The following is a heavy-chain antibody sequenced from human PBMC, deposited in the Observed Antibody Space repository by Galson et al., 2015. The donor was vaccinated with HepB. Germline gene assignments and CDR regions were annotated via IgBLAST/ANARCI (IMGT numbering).Heavy chain of an antibody. CDR3: ARSKWGVVAAKSLFDY. CDR1: GYTFTSYA. J-gene: IGHJ4*02. CDR2: INAGNGNT. V-gene: IGHV1-3*01. D-gene: IGHD2-15*01. Sequence: SVKVSCKASGYTFTSYAMHWVRQAPGQRLEWMGWINAGNGNTKYSQKFQGRVTITRDTSASTAYMELSSLRSEDTAVYYCARSKWGVVAAKSLFDYWGQGTLVTVSS.